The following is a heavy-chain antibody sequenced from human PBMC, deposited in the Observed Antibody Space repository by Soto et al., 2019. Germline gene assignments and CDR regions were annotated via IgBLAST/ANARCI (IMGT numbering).Heavy chain of an antibody. CDR2: ISYDGSNK. CDR1: GFTFSSYA. J-gene: IGHJ5*02. V-gene: IGHV3-30-3*01. D-gene: IGHD3-10*01. CDR3: ASYMVRGVITHNWFDP. Sequence: SGGSLRLSCAASGFTFSSYAMHWVRQAPGKGLEWVAVISYDGSNKYYADSVKGRFTISRDNSKNTLYLQMNSLRAEDTAVYYCASYMVRGVITHNWFDPWGQGTLVTVSS.